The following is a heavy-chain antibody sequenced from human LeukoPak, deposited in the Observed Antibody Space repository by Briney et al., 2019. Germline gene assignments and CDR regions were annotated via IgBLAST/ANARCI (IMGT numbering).Heavy chain of an antibody. CDR1: GFAFSSYA. Sequence: PGGSLKLSCAASGFAFSSYAMSWVRQAPGKGLEWVSAISGSGGSTYYADSVKGRFTISRDNSKNTLYLQMNSLRAEDTAVYYCATRHLSPPDPFDYWGQGTLVTVS. J-gene: IGHJ4*02. CDR2: ISGSGGST. V-gene: IGHV3-23*01. CDR3: ATRHLSPPDPFDY.